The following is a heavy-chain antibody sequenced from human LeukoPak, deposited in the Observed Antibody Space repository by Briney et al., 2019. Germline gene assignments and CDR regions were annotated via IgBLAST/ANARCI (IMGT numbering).Heavy chain of an antibody. CDR3: ARDVEGRGKGFGELLSPFFDY. V-gene: IGHV1-18*01. CDR1: NYTFTNYG. J-gene: IGHJ4*02. D-gene: IGHD3-10*01. Sequence: ASVKVSCKASNYTFTNYGISWVRQAPGQGLEWMGWISAYNGNTNYAQKLQGRVTMTTDTSTSTAYMELRSLRSDDTAVYYCARDVEGRGKGFGELLSPFFDYWGQGTLVTVSS. CDR2: ISAYNGNT.